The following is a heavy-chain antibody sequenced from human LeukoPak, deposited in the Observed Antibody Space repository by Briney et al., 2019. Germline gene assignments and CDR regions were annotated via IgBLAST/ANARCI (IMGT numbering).Heavy chain of an antibody. CDR3: ARETGSYNFDY. CDR1: GFTFSSYT. D-gene: IGHD1-26*01. Sequence: PGGSLRLSCAASGFTFSSYTMNWVRQAPGKGLEWVSYISSSGSTIYYADSVKGRFTISRDNAKNSLYLQMNSLRAEDTAVYYCARETGSYNFDYWGQGTLVTVSS. V-gene: IGHV3-48*01. CDR2: ISSSGSTI. J-gene: IGHJ4*02.